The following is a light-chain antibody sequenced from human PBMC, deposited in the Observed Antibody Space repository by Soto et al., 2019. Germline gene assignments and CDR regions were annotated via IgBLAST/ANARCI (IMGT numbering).Light chain of an antibody. Sequence: QAVVTQEPSLTVSPGGTVTLTCGSSTGAVTSGHYPYWFQQKPGQAPRTLIYDTSQRHSWTPARFSGSLLGGKAALTLTGAQPEDEAHYSCLLSYSGVDAAFGGGTQLTVL. CDR2: DTS. CDR3: LLSYSGVDAA. J-gene: IGLJ7*01. CDR1: TGAVTSGHY. V-gene: IGLV7-46*01.